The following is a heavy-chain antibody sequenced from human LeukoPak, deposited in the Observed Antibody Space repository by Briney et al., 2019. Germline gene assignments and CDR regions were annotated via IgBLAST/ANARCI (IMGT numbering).Heavy chain of an antibody. D-gene: IGHD6-19*01. CDR1: GFTFSSYA. Sequence: GGSLRLSCAASGFTFSSYAMSWVRQAPGKGLEWVSAISGSGGTTYYADSVKGRFTISRDNSKNTLYLQMNSLRAEDTAVYYCAKSIAVAGSSYYYYYYGMDVWGQGTTVTVSS. J-gene: IGHJ6*02. V-gene: IGHV3-23*01. CDR2: ISGSGGTT. CDR3: AKSIAVAGSSYYYYYYGMDV.